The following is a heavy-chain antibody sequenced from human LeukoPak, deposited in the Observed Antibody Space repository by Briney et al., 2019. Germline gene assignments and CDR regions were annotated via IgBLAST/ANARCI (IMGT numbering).Heavy chain of an antibody. CDR3: PRHEQWLGYLDH. CDR2: IYYSGST. D-gene: IGHD6-19*01. J-gene: IGHJ4*02. CDR1: SGSISSPSYY. Sequence: SETLSLTCTVSSGSISSPSYYCGWIRQPPGRGLEWIGSIYYSGSTYCNPSLKTRFPKSVHTSKTQSSLKLSAVTAADTAVYYCPRHEQWLGYLDHWGQGTLVTVSS. V-gene: IGHV4-39*01.